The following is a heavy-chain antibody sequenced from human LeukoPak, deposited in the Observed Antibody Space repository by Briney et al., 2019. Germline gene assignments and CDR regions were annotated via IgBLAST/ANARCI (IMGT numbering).Heavy chain of an antibody. CDR1: GGSISSYY. J-gene: IGHJ4*02. Sequence: SETLSLTCTVSGGSISSYYWSWIRQPPGKGLEWIGYIYYSGSTNYNPSLKSRVTISVDTSKNQFSLKLSSVTAADTAVYYCARGGHCSSWYRWYYFDYWGQGTLVTVSS. CDR3: ARGGHCSSWYRWYYFDY. V-gene: IGHV4-59*01. CDR2: IYYSGST. D-gene: IGHD6-13*01.